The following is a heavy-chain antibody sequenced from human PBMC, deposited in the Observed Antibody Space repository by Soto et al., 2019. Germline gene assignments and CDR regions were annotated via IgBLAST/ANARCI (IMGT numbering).Heavy chain of an antibody. CDR3: ARVGGYCTNGVCPAFDY. Sequence: SVKVTCKASGYTFTPYYMHWVRQAPGQGLEWMGWINPNSGGTNYAQKFQGWVTMTRDTSISTAYMELSRLRSDDTAVYYCARVGGYCTNGVCPAFDYWGQGTLVTVSS. CDR2: INPNSGGT. CDR1: GYTFTPYY. D-gene: IGHD2-8*01. V-gene: IGHV1-2*04. J-gene: IGHJ4*02.